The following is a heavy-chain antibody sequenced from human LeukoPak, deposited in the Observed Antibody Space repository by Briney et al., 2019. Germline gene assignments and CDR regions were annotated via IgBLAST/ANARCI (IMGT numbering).Heavy chain of an antibody. CDR2: IGTAGDT. D-gene: IGHD6-13*01. CDR1: GFSFTNYD. V-gene: IGHV3-13*01. J-gene: IGHJ4*02. CDR3: ASSPAYSNNWDAIDN. Sequence: GGSLRLSCAASGFSFTNYDMHWVRPAAGKGLEWVSGIGTAGDTYYPGSVKGRFTISRDNANNSLYLQMNSLSAGDTAVYYCASSPAYSNNWDAIDNWGQGTLVTVSS.